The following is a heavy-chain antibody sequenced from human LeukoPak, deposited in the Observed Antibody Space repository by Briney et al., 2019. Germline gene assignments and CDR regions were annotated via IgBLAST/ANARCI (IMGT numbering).Heavy chain of an antibody. J-gene: IGHJ6*03. Sequence: SETLSLTCAVSGYSISSGYYWGWIRQPPGKGLEWIGSIYHSGSTYYNPSLKSRVTISVDTSKNQFSLKLSSVTAADTAVYYCARDPSSFVGESYYYYIDFWGKGTTVTVSS. D-gene: IGHD3-10*01. CDR2: IYHSGST. CDR1: GYSISSGYY. V-gene: IGHV4-38-2*02. CDR3: ARDPSSFVGESYYYYIDF.